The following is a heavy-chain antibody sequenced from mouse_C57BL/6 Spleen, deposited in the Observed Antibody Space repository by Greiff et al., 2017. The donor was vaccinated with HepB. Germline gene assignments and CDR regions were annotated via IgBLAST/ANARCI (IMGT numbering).Heavy chain of an antibody. CDR3: FDYCYYAMDY. D-gene: IGHD1-1*01. CDR1: GYAFSSSW. Sequence: VKVVESGPELVKPGASVKISCKASGYAFSSSWMNWVKQRPGKGLEWIGRIYPGDGDTNYNGKFKGKATLTADKSSSTAYMQLSSLTSEDSAVYFCFDYCYYAMDYWGQGTSVTVSS. CDR2: IYPGDGDT. J-gene: IGHJ4*01. V-gene: IGHV1-82*01.